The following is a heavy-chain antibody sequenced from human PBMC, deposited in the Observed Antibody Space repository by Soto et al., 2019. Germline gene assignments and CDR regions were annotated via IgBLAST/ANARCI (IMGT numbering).Heavy chain of an antibody. CDR2: MNPNSGNT. CDR3: AWGGSSPKEGGCDS. CDR1: GYTFTSDD. D-gene: IGHD6-6*01. Sequence: ASVKVSCKASGYTFTSDDINWVRQATGHGLEWMGWMNPNSGNTGYAQKFQGRVTMTRNTSISTAYMELRSLRSEGTALYYCAWGGSSPKEGGCDSWGQGTLVT. V-gene: IGHV1-8*01. J-gene: IGHJ5*01.